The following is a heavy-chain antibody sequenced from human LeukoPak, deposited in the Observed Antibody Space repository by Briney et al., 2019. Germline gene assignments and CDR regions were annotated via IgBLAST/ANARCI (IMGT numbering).Heavy chain of an antibody. CDR1: GGSFSGYY. D-gene: IGHD5-24*01. CDR2: INHSGST. V-gene: IGHV4-34*01. Sequence: SETLSLTCAVYGGSFSGYYWSWIRQPPGKGLEWIGEINHSGSTNYNPSLKSRVTISVDTSKNQFSLKLSSVTAADTAVYYCARVNREMATITPWGQGTLVTVSS. J-gene: IGHJ4*02. CDR3: ARVNREMATITP.